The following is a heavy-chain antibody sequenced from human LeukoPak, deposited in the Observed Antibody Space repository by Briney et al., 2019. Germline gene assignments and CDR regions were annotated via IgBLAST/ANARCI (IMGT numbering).Heavy chain of an antibody. CDR2: ISGSGGST. CDR1: AFTFSSYG. Sequence: AGGSLRLSCAASAFTFSSYGMHWVRQAPGKGLEWVSFISGSGGSTHYADSVKGRFTISRDNSKNTLYLQMNSLRADDTAVYYCAKGPKQQLVGSRGKYFDYWGQGTLVTVSS. J-gene: IGHJ4*02. CDR3: AKGPKQQLVGSRGKYFDY. V-gene: IGHV3-23*01. D-gene: IGHD6-13*01.